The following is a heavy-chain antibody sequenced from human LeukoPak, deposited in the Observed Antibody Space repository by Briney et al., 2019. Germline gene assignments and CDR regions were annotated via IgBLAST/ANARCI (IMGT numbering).Heavy chain of an antibody. CDR2: INPNSGGT. Sequence: ASVKVSCKASGYTFTGYYMHWVRQAPGQGLEWMGWINPNSGGTNYAQKFQGRVTMTRDTSISTAYMELSRLRSVDTAVYYCARVVVPAAIHGGYDYWGQGTLVTVSS. V-gene: IGHV1-2*02. J-gene: IGHJ4*02. D-gene: IGHD2-2*02. CDR3: ARVVVPAAIHGGYDY. CDR1: GYTFTGYY.